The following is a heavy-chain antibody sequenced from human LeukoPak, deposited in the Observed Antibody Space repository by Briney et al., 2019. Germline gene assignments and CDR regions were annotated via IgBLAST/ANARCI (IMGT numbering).Heavy chain of an antibody. CDR1: GGSFSGYY. CDR3: ARALNYYDSSVRVGWFDP. CDR2: IYYSGST. J-gene: IGHJ5*02. D-gene: IGHD3-22*01. Sequence: PSETLSLTCAVYGGSFSGYYWSWIRQPPGKGLEWIGSIYYSGSTYYNPSLKSRVTISVDTSKNQFSLRLSSVTAADTAVYYCARALNYYDSSVRVGWFDPWGQGTLVTVSS. V-gene: IGHV4-34*01.